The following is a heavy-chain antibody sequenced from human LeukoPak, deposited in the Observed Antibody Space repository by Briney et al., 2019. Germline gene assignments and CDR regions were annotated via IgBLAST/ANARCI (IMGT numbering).Heavy chain of an antibody. J-gene: IGHJ2*01. V-gene: IGHV1-18*01. Sequence: ASVKVSCRASGYTFTSYGISWVRQAPGQGLEWMGWISAYNGNTNYAQKLQGRVTMTTDTSTSTAYMELRGLRSDDTAVYYCARDATYSYGNWYFDLWGRGTLVTVSS. CDR3: ARDATYSYGNWYFDL. D-gene: IGHD5-18*01. CDR1: GYTFTSYG. CDR2: ISAYNGNT.